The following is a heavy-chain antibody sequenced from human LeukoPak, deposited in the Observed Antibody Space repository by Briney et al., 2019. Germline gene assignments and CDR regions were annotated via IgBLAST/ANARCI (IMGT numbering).Heavy chain of an antibody. CDR2: FDDGERT. V-gene: IGHV4-34*01. Sequence: SETLSPTCAVYGGSFSSYSWIFIRQPPGKGLEWIGEFDDGERTNYNPSLKSRATISVDTSKNQFSLKLSSVTAADTAMYYCASRFTMPLIRGAFDIWGQGTMVIVSS. CDR3: ASRFTMPLIRGAFDI. J-gene: IGHJ3*02. CDR1: GGSFSSYS. D-gene: IGHD3-10*01.